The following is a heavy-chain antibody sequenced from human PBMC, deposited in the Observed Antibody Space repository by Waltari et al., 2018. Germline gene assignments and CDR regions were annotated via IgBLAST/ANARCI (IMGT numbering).Heavy chain of an antibody. CDR3: ARIIVATINWFDP. V-gene: IGHV4-38-2*01. CDR2: IYHSGRT. D-gene: IGHD5-12*01. CDR1: VYSISSGYY. J-gene: IGHJ5*02. Sequence: QVPLQESAPGLVKPSETLSLTCAVSVYSISSGYYWGWLRQPPGQGREWIGRIYHSGRTYDNPSLKSLVTITVDTSKNQFSRKLSSVTAADTAVYDCARIIVATINWFDPWGQGTLVTVSS.